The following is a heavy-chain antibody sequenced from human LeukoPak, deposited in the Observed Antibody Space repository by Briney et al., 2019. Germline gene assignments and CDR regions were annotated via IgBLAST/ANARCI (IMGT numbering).Heavy chain of an antibody. Sequence: PGGSLRLSCAASGFTFSTYSLHWVRQAPGKGLEAVATISFDGSKQYYADTVRGRFTISRDNSKATLNLQMSRLRAEDTAVYYCARGTQKIAESSFDCWGQGTLVTVSS. CDR1: GFTFSTYS. CDR3: ARGTQKIAESSFDC. CDR2: ISFDGSKQ. J-gene: IGHJ4*02. D-gene: IGHD6-13*01. V-gene: IGHV3-30*15.